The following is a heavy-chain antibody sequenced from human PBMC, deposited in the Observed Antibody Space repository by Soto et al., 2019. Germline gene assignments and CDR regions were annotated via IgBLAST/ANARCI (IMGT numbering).Heavy chain of an antibody. J-gene: IGHJ6*03. V-gene: IGHV3-15*01. Sequence: GGSLRLSCAASGFTFSNAWMSWVRQAPGKGLEWVGRIKSKTDGGTTDYAAPVKGRFTISRDDSKNTLYLQMNSLKTEDTAVYYCTTRGDDILTGYFRSGDDYYMDVWGKGTTVTVSS. CDR2: IKSKTDGGTT. CDR3: TTRGDDILTGYFRSGDDYYMDV. D-gene: IGHD3-9*01. CDR1: GFTFSNAW.